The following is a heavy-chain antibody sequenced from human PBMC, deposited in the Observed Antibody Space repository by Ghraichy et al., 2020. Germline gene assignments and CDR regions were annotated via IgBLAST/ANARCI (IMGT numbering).Heavy chain of an antibody. CDR1: GASISRHY. CDR2: FYSGGHT. Sequence: SETLSLTCNVSGASISRHYWSWLRQPPGRGLEWIGFFYSGGHTSSHPSLRSRLSMSVDTSKNQVSLNLYSVTAADTAVYYCARHTVEYGDYSFDYWGQGTLVTVSS. J-gene: IGHJ4*02. CDR3: ARHTVEYGDYSFDY. V-gene: IGHV4-4*09. D-gene: IGHD4-17*01.